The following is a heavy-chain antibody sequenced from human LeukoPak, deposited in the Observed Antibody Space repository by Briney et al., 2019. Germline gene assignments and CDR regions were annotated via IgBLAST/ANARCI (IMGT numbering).Heavy chain of an antibody. Sequence: ASVKVPCKTPVNIFPEYGVNWVRQAPGRGLEWMGWISAYTGETVYAPDIQDRVTMTTDTSTNTAYMDLRSLRSDDTAFYFCALTDTDDFLDSWGQGTLVAVSS. D-gene: IGHD1-14*01. CDR1: VNIFPEYG. V-gene: IGHV1-18*01. CDR3: ALTDTDDFLDS. J-gene: IGHJ4*02. CDR2: ISAYTGET.